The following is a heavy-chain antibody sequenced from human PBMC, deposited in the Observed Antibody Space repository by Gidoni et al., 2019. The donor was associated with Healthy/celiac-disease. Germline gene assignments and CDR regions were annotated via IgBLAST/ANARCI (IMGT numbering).Heavy chain of an antibody. V-gene: IGHV3-30*18. CDR3: AKEDEYYYDSSGYYDY. Sequence: QVQLVESGGGVVQPGRSLRLSCAASGFTFSSYGMHWVRQAPGKGLEWVAVISHDGSNKYYANSVKGRFTISRDNSKNTLYLQMNSLRAEDTAVYYCAKEDEYYYDSSGYYDYWGQGTLVTVSS. CDR1: GFTFSSYG. D-gene: IGHD3-22*01. CDR2: ISHDGSNK. J-gene: IGHJ4*02.